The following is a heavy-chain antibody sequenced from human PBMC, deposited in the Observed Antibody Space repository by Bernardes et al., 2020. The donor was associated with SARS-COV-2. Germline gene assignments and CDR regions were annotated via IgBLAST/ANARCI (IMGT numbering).Heavy chain of an antibody. D-gene: IGHD4-4*01. CDR1: GFTFSSYA. CDR3: ARSRSSSTYDALDI. V-gene: IGHV3-64*02. CDR2: ISTDGGST. J-gene: IGHJ3*02. Sequence: GGSLRLSCAASGFTFSSYAMHWVRQAPGKGLGYVSTISTDGGSTYYADSVKGRFTISRDNSKNTLYLQMGSLRAEDMAVYYCARSRSSSTYDALDIWGQGTMVTVSS.